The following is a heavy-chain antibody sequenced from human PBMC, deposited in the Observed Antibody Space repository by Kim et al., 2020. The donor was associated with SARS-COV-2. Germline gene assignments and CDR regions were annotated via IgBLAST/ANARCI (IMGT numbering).Heavy chain of an antibody. D-gene: IGHD3-22*01. CDR3: TTDYYDSSGYFDY. CDR2: LKSKTDGGTT. J-gene: IGHJ4*02. CDR1: GFTFSNAW. V-gene: IGHV3-15*01. Sequence: GGSLRLSCAASGFTFSNAWMSWVRQAPGKGLEWVGRLKSKTDGGTTDYAAPVKGRFTISRDDSKNTLYLQMNSLKTEDTAVYYCTTDYYDSSGYFDYWGQGTLVTVSS.